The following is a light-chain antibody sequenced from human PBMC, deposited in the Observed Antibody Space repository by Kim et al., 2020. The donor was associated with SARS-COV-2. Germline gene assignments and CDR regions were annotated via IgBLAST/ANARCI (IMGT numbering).Light chain of an antibody. CDR2: EVS. V-gene: IGLV2-23*02. CDR1: SSDVGSYKL. CDR3: CSYAGSSTLV. J-gene: IGLJ3*02. Sequence: GQSITISCTGTSSDVGSYKLVSWYQQHPGKAPKVMNYEVSKRPSGVSNRFSGSKSGNTASLTISGLQAEDEADYYCCSYAGSSTLVFGGGTQLTVL.